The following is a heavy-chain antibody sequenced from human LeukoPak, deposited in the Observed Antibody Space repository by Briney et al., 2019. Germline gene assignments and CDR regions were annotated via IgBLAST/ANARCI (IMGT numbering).Heavy chain of an antibody. CDR2: ISGSGSGA. CDR1: GFTFSDYY. CDR3: ARAGYSSVWYLDY. Sequence: GGSLRLSCAASGFTFSDYYMNWIRQAPGKGLEWVSYISGSGSGANYADSVKGRFTISRDNAKNSLYLQMNSLRAEDTAVYYCARAGYSSVWYLDYWGQGILVTVSS. V-gene: IGHV3-11*06. J-gene: IGHJ4*02. D-gene: IGHD6-19*01.